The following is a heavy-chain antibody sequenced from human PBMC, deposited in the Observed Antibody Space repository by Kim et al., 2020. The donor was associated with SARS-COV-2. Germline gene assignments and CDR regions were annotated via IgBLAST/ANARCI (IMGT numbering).Heavy chain of an antibody. CDR2: TYSSGYT. J-gene: IGHJ4*02. D-gene: IGHD3-22*01. CDR1: GDSIRSYN. V-gene: IGHV4-59*13. CDR3: ARGFSSGFLYDF. Sequence: SETLSLTCTVSGDSIRSYNWGWIRQPPGKELECIGYTYSSGYTKYNPPLESRVTISVDMSKNQFSLDLSSVTAADTAVYYCARGFSSGFLYDFWGQGILVTVSS.